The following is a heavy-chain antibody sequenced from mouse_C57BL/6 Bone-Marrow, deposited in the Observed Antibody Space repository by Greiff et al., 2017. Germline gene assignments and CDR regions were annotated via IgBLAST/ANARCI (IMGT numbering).Heavy chain of an antibody. CDR3: ARWGGDVRFDY. CDR1: GYTFTSYG. CDR2: IYPRSGNT. Sequence: VLLVESGAELARPGASVKLSCKASGYTFTSYGISWVKQRTGQGLEWIGEIYPRSGNTYYNEKFKGKATLTADKSSSTAYMELRSLTSEDSAVYVCARWGGDVRFDYWGQGTLVTVSA. J-gene: IGHJ3*01. V-gene: IGHV1-81*01. D-gene: IGHD3-3*01.